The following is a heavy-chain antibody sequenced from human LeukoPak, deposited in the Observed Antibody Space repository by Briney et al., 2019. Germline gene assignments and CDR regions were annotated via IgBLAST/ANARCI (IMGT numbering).Heavy chain of an antibody. V-gene: IGHV3-23*01. Sequence: GGSLRLSCAASGFTFSSYVMSWVRQAPGKGLEWVSTISGGGGSTYYADSVKGRFTISRDNSKNTLYLQMNSLRAEDTAVYYCAKDRRNGYDRRPMFSWDYWGQGTLVTVSS. CDR1: GFTFSSYV. CDR3: AKDRRNGYDRRPMFSWDY. CDR2: ISGGGGST. J-gene: IGHJ4*02. D-gene: IGHD5-24*01.